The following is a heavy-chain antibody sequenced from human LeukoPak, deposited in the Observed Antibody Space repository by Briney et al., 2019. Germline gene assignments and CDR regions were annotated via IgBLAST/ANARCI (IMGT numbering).Heavy chain of an antibody. CDR3: ATAPPDYYDSSGYYGPLYY. J-gene: IGHJ4*02. D-gene: IGHD3-22*01. V-gene: IGHV1-24*01. Sequence: ASVKVSCKVSGYTLTELSMHWVRQAPGKGLEWMGGFDPEDGETIYAQKFQGRVTMTEDTSTDTAYMELSSLRSEDTAVYYCATAPPDYYDSSGYYGPLYYWGQGTLVTVSS. CDR2: FDPEDGET. CDR1: GYTLTELS.